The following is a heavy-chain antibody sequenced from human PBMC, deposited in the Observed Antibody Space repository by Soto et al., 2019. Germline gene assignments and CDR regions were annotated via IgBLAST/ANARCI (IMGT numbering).Heavy chain of an antibody. Sequence: QVQLVESGGGVVQPGRSLRLSCAASGFTFSSYGMHWVRQAPGKGLEWVAVISYDGSNKYYADSVKGRFTISRDNSKNTLYLQMNSLRAEDTAVYYGAKDLPLIVVVVAATYGGGMDVWGQGTTVTVSS. CDR1: GFTFSSYG. CDR3: AKDLPLIVVVVAATYGGGMDV. J-gene: IGHJ6*02. V-gene: IGHV3-30*18. D-gene: IGHD2-15*01. CDR2: ISYDGSNK.